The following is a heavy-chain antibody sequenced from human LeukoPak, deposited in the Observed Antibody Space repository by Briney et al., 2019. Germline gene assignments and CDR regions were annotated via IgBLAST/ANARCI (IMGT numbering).Heavy chain of an antibody. CDR3: ASRNMVRGFSMDV. J-gene: IGHJ6*02. D-gene: IGHD3-10*01. CDR2: ISGSGGST. V-gene: IGHV3-23*01. CDR1: GFTFSSYG. Sequence: GGSLRLSCAASGFTFSSYGMHWVRQAPGKGLEWVSAISGSGGSTYYADSVKGRFTISRDNSKNTLYLQMNSLRAEDTAVYYCASRNMVRGFSMDVWGQGTTVTVSS.